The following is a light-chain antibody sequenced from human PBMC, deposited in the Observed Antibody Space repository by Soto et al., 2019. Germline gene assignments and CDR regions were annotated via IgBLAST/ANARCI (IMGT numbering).Light chain of an antibody. Sequence: IVLTQSPGTLSLSPGERATLSCRASQSVSSSYLAWYQQKPGQAPRLLIYGASSRATGIPDRFSGSGSGTDFTLTISRLEPEDFAVYYCKQYGRPMKTFGQGIKVEIX. CDR2: GAS. V-gene: IGKV3-20*01. CDR1: QSVSSSY. J-gene: IGKJ1*01. CDR3: KQYGRPMKT.